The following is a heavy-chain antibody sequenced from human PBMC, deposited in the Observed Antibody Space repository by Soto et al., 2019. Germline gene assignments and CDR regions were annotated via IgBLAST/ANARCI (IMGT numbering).Heavy chain of an antibody. V-gene: IGHV4-39*01. J-gene: IGHJ4*02. CDR1: GGSISSSSYY. Sequence: SETLSLTCTVSGGSISSSSYYWGWIRQPPGKGLEWIGSIYYSGSTYYNPSLKSRVTISVDTSKNQFSLKLCSVTAADTAVYYCARHVRPDYYDSSGYYYFDYWGQGTLVTVSS. D-gene: IGHD3-22*01. CDR3: ARHVRPDYYDSSGYYYFDY. CDR2: IYYSGST.